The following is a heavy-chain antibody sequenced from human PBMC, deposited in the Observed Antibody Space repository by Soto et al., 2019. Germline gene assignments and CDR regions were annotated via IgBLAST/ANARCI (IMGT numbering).Heavy chain of an antibody. CDR3: ARDLGGGSHDY. V-gene: IGHV4-38-2*02. CDR2: ISHSGGT. Sequence: KASETLSLTCVVSGYSVSSGYFGGWIRQPPGKGLEWIGSISHSGGTYYNPSLKSRVTLSINTSKNQLSLTLSSVTAADTAVYYCARDLGGGSHDYWGQGALVTVSS. D-gene: IGHD3-16*01. J-gene: IGHJ4*02. CDR1: GYSVSSGYF.